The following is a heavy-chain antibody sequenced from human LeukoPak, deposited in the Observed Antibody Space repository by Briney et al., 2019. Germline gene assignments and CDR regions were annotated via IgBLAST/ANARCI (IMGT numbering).Heavy chain of an antibody. V-gene: IGHV4-59*01. J-gene: IGHJ3*02. D-gene: IGHD3-3*02. CDR1: GGSISSYY. Sequence: KPSETLSLTCTVSGGSISSYYWNWIRQPPGKGLEWIGYIYYSGSTNYNPSLKSRVTISVDTSKNQFSRKLSSVTAADTAVYYCARDFSIAFDIWGQGTMVTVSS. CDR3: ARDFSIAFDI. CDR2: IYYSGST.